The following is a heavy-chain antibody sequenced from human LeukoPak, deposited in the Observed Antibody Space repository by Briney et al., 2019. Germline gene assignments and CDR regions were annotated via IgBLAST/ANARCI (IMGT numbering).Heavy chain of an antibody. Sequence: SETLSLTCAVYGGSFSGYYWSWIRQPPGKGLEWIGEINHSGSTNYNPSLKSRVTISVDTSKNQFSLKLSSVTAADTAVYYCASKRVGYSYGFDYWGQGTLVTVSS. CDR1: GGSFSGYY. J-gene: IGHJ4*02. CDR3: ASKRVGYSYGFDY. D-gene: IGHD5-18*01. V-gene: IGHV4-34*01. CDR2: INHSGST.